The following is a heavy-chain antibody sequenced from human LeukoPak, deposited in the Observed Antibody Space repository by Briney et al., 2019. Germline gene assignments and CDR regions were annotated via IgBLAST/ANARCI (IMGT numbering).Heavy chain of an antibody. CDR1: GFTFSSYG. CDR3: ARLGGWQLKNYYYMDV. D-gene: IGHD4-23*01. Sequence: GGSLRLSCAASGFTFSSYGMHWVRQAPGKGLEWVAFIRYDGSNKYYADSVKGRFTISRDNSKNTLYLQMNSLRSDDTAVYYCARLGGWQLKNYYYMDVWGKGTTVTVSS. V-gene: IGHV3-30*02. CDR2: IRYDGSNK. J-gene: IGHJ6*03.